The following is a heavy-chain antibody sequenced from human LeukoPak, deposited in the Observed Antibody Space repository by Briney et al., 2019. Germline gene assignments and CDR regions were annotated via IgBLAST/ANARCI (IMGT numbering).Heavy chain of an antibody. V-gene: IGHV3-23*01. J-gene: IGHJ4*02. Sequence: GGSLRLSCAASGFTFSSYAMSWVRQAPGKGLEWVSAISGSGGSTYYADSVKGRFTISRDNSKNTLYLQMNSLRAEDTAVYYCAKDAQATYYYDSSGYYRAYWGQGTLVTVSS. CDR3: AKDAQATYYYDSSGYYRAY. CDR2: ISGSGGST. CDR1: GFTFSSYA. D-gene: IGHD3-22*01.